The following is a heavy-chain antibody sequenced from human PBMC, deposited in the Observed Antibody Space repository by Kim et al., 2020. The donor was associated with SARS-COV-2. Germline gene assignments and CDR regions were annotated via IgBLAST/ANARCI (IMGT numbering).Heavy chain of an antibody. V-gene: IGHV4-31*03. CDR1: GGSISSGGYY. D-gene: IGHD2-2*01. Sequence: SETLSLTCTVSGGSISSGGYYWSWIRQHPGKGLEWIGYIYYSGSTYYNPSLKSRVTISVDTSKNQFSLKLSSVTPADTAVYYCARARLNQPGHMDVWGQGTTVTVSS. J-gene: IGHJ6*02. CDR2: IYYSGST. CDR3: ARARLNQPGHMDV.